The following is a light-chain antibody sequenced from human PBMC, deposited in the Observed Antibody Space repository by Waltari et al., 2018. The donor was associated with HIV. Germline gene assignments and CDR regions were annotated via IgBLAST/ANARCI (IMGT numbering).Light chain of an antibody. CDR2: DKH. Sequence: QSVLTQPPSVSAAPGQNVTISCSGSSSNIGLNYVSWYQYVPGTAPKLLIYDKHNRPSGIPDLFSASNSGTSATLAITGLQTGDEADYSCGAWDVSLNAYVFGTGTKVTVL. J-gene: IGLJ1*01. CDR3: GAWDVSLNAYV. V-gene: IGLV1-51*01. CDR1: SSNIGLNY.